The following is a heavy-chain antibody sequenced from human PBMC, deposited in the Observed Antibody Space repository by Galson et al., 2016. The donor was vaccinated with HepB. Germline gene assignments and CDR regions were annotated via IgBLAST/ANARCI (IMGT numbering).Heavy chain of an antibody. CDR1: GFTFSAYH. V-gene: IGHV3-48*02. CDR3: ARDASTLTANYYYGTDV. CDR2: IDIRRSNI. Sequence: SLRLSCAASGFTFSAYHMNWVRQGPGKGLEWVAYIDIRRSNIYYADSVKGRFTISRDNTKNSLYLQMNSLRDEDTAVYYCARDASTLTANYYYGTDVWGQGTTVTVSS. J-gene: IGHJ6*02. D-gene: IGHD4/OR15-4a*01.